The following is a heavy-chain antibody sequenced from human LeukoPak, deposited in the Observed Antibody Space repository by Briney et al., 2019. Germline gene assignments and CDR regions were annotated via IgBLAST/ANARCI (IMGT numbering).Heavy chain of an antibody. D-gene: IGHD3-10*01. CDR3: ARAGVLLWFGEQKGDFDY. CDR1: GGSISSGGYS. V-gene: IGHV4-30-2*01. Sequence: SQTLSLTCAVSGGSISSGGYSWSWIRQPPGKGLEWIGYIYHSGSTNYNPSLKSRVTISVDTSKNQFSLKLSSVTAADTAVYYCARAGVLLWFGEQKGDFDYWGQGTLVTVSS. J-gene: IGHJ4*02. CDR2: IYHSGST.